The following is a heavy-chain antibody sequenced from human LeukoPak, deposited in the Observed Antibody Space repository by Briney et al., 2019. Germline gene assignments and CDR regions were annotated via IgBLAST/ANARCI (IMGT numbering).Heavy chain of an antibody. V-gene: IGHV4-30-2*01. CDR2: IYHSGST. Sequence: ASETLSLTCAVSGGSISSGGYSWSWIRQPPGKGLEWIGYIYHSGSTYYNPSLKSRVTISVDRSKNQFSLKLSSVTAADTAVYYCARGGPATVVKDWYFDLWGRGTLVTVSS. CDR3: ARGGPATVVKDWYFDL. D-gene: IGHD4-23*01. CDR1: GGSISSGGYS. J-gene: IGHJ2*01.